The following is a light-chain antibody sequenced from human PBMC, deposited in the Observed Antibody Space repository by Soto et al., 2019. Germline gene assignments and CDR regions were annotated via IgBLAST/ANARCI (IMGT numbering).Light chain of an antibody. CDR2: GAS. CDR3: QQYGSSPPTLT. J-gene: IGKJ4*01. Sequence: EIVLTQSPGTLSLSPGERATLSCRASQSIRNSYLAWYQQKPGQAPRLLIYGASSRATGIPDRFSGSGSGADFTLTISRLEPGDFAVYYCQQYGSSPPTLTFGGGTKVEIK. V-gene: IGKV3-20*01. CDR1: QSIRNSY.